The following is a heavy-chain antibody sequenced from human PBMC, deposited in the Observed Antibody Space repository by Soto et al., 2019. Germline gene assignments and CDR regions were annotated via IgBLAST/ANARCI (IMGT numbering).Heavy chain of an antibody. J-gene: IGHJ6*02. CDR1: GFTFSSYA. CDR3: ARDGPGGYYITPYYYYYGMDV. D-gene: IGHD3-3*01. Sequence: PGGSLRLSCAASGFTFSSYAMHWVRQAPGKGLEWVAVISYDGSNKYYADSVKGRFTISRDNSKNTLYLQMNSLRAEDTAVYYCARDGPGGYYITPYYYYYGMDVWGQGNTVTVSS. CDR2: ISYDGSNK. V-gene: IGHV3-30-3*01.